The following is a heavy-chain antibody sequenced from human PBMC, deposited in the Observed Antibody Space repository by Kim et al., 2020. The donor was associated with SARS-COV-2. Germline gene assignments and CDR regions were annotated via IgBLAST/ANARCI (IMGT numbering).Heavy chain of an antibody. D-gene: IGHD6-13*01. CDR2: LYTSGST. CDR1: GGSISSGSYY. J-gene: IGHJ6*02. Sequence: SETLSLTCTVSGGSISSGSYYWSWLRQPAGKGLEWIGRLYTSGSTNYNPSLKSRVTITVDTSKNQFSLKLSPVTAADTAVYYCARDHYSSSWYGRTGYYYGMDVWGQGTTVTVTS. CDR3: ARDHYSSSWYGRTGYYYGMDV. V-gene: IGHV4-61*02.